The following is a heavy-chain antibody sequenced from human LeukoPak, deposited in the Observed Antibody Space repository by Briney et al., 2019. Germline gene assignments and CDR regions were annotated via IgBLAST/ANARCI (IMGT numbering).Heavy chain of an antibody. V-gene: IGHV3-53*04. CDR3: ARVAVAGNFDY. CDR1: GFTVSSNY. CDR2: SYSGGST. D-gene: IGHD6-19*01. Sequence: PGGSLRLSCAASGFTVSSNYMSLVRQAPGKGLEWVSVSYSGGSTYYADSVKGRFTISRHNSKNTLYLQMNSLRAEDTAVYYCARVAVAGNFDYWGQGTLVTVSS. J-gene: IGHJ4*02.